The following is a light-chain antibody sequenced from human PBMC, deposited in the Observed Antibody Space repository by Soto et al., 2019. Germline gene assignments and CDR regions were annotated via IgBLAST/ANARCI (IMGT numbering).Light chain of an antibody. CDR2: GAS. Sequence: EIVLTRSPGTLSLSPGERATLSCRASQSVSSSYLAWYQQKPGQSPRLLIYGASSRATGIPDRFSGSGSGTDFTLTISRLEPEDFAVYYCQQYGSSPKTFRQGTKVEIK. CDR3: QQYGSSPKT. V-gene: IGKV3-20*01. CDR1: QSVSSSY. J-gene: IGKJ1*01.